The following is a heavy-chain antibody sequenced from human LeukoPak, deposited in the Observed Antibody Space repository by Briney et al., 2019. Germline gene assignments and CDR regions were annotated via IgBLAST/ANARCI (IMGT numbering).Heavy chain of an antibody. CDR1: VGSFSSYY. CDR2: SNHSGST. Sequence: SETLSLTCAVYVGSFSSYYRSWIRQPSGKGLEWIEESNHSGSTNYNPSLKSRVTISVDTSKNQFSLKLSSVTAADTAVYYCARHVARYYYGSGSYIAQERYNWFGPWGQGTLVTVSS. V-gene: IGHV4-34*01. J-gene: IGHJ5*02. CDR3: ARHVARYYYGSGSYIAQERYNWFGP. D-gene: IGHD3-10*01.